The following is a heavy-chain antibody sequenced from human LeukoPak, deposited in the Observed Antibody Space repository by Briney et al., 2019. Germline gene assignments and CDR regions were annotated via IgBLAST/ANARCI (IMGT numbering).Heavy chain of an antibody. V-gene: IGHV4-38-2*02. CDR1: GNSISSGYY. CDR2: IYHSGST. J-gene: IGHJ4*02. D-gene: IGHD5-18*01. Sequence: PSETLSLTCTVSGNSISSGYYWGWIRQPPGKGLEWIGSIYHSGSTYYNPSLKSRVTISVDTSKNQFSLKLSSVTAADTAVYYCARVVDTAMVWFSGAYFDYWGQGTLVTVSS. CDR3: ARVVDTAMVWFSGAYFDY.